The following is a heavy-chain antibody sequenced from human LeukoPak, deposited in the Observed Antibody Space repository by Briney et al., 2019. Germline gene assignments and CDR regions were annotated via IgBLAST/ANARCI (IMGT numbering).Heavy chain of an antibody. D-gene: IGHD4-17*01. CDR2: IFSSSTYN. Sequence: GGSLRLSCAASGFTFNTYSMNWVRQAPGKGLEWVLFIFSSSTYNYYTDSVKGPFTISRDNAKNSLYLQMNSLRAEDTAVYYCARDRLGDYKYFDYWGQGTLVTVSS. CDR3: ARDRLGDYKYFDY. J-gene: IGHJ4*02. CDR1: GFTFNTYS. V-gene: IGHV3-21*01.